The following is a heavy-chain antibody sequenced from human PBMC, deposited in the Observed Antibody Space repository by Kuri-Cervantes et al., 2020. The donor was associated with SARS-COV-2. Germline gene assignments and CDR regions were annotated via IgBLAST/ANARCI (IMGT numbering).Heavy chain of an antibody. CDR3: ADCSSTSCYTMSYFDY. CDR1: GGSISSSNYY. J-gene: IGHJ4*02. D-gene: IGHD2-2*02. V-gene: IGHV4-39*07. CDR2: TYHSGST. Sequence: SETLSLTCTVSGGSISSSNYYWGWIRQPPGKGLEWIGSTYHSGSTYYNPSLKSRVTISVDTSKNQFSLKLSSVTAADTAVYYCADCSSTSCYTMSYFDYWGQGTLVTVSS.